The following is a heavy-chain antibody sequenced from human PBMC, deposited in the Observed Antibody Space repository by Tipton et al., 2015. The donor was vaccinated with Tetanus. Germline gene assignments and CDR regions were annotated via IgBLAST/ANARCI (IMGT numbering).Heavy chain of an antibody. D-gene: IGHD3-10*01. V-gene: IGHV3-7*04. CDR1: EFTLSRFW. Sequence: SLRLSCAASEFTLSRFWMSWVRQAPGKGLEWVANIKQDGSEKYFVDSVKGRFTISRDNAMNSLYLQMTSLRAEDTAVYYCARGGTYYYGSGHDFWGQRTLVTVSA. J-gene: IGHJ4*02. CDR3: ARGGTYYYGSGHDF. CDR2: IKQDGSEK.